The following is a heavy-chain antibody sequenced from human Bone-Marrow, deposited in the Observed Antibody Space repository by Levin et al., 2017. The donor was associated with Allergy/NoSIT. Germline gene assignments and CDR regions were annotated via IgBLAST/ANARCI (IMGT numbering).Heavy chain of an antibody. Sequence: PGGSLRLSCAASGFTFSSYAMSWVRQAPGKGLEWVSAMSGSGVSTHYADSVKGRLTISRDNSKNTLYLQMNSLRAEDTAVYYCAKDLRQGYSSGSYYFDYWGQGPLVTVSS. CDR2: MSGSGVST. CDR1: GFTFSSYA. J-gene: IGHJ4*02. CDR3: AKDLRQGYSSGSYYFDY. V-gene: IGHV3-23*01. D-gene: IGHD5-18*01.